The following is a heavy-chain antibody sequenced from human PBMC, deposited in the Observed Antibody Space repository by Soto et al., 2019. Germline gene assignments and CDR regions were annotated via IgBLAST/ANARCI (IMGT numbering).Heavy chain of an antibody. CDR3: ARVSLWPQF. CDR2: FYYSGST. J-gene: IGHJ4*02. CDR1: GGSISSGGFY. Sequence: QVQLQESGPGLVKPSQTLSLTCTVSGGSISSGGFYWSWIRQHPGKCLEGIGYFYYSGSTYYNPSLMSRVTISVATPKNEFSLKLSSVTAAETAVYYCARVSLWPQFWGQRTLVTVSS. V-gene: IGHV4-31*03. D-gene: IGHD5-18*01.